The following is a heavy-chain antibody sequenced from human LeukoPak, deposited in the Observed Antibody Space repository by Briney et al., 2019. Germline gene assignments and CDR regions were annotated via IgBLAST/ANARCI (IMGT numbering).Heavy chain of an antibody. CDR3: ARGGWTDYYMDV. V-gene: IGHV4-59*12. CDR1: GGSISNYY. J-gene: IGHJ6*03. D-gene: IGHD3/OR15-3a*01. CDR2: IYYSGST. Sequence: SETLSLTCTVSGGSISNYYWSWIRQPPGKGLEWIGYIYYSGSTNYNPSLKSRVTISVDTSKNQFSLKLSSVTAADTAVYYCARGGWTDYYMDVWGKGTTVTVSS.